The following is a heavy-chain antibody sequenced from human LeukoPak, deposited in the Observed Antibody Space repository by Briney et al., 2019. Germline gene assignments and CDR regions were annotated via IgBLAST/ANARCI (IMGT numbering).Heavy chain of an antibody. CDR1: GGSISTYY. CDR3: ARKGDGDYDGYYYMDV. D-gene: IGHD4-17*01. Sequence: SETLSLTCTVSGGSISTYYWSWIRQPPGKGLEWIGSIYYSGSTYYNPSLKSRVTISVDTSKNQFSLKLSSVTAADTAVYYCARKGDGDYDGYYYMDVWGKGTTVTVSS. V-gene: IGHV4-59*12. J-gene: IGHJ6*03. CDR2: IYYSGST.